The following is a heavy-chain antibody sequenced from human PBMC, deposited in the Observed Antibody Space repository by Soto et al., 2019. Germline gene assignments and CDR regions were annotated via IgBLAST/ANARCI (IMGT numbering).Heavy chain of an antibody. Sequence: TSETLSVTCSVSGGSLNNFYWNWIRQTAGKGLEWIGRIHASGNTNYNPSLKSRATLSVDTSKNQFSLKVRSVTAADTAVYYCARSSHKESLFDPRGQRTMAPVSP. V-gene: IGHV4-4*07. CDR3: ARSSHKESLFDP. CDR2: IHASGNT. CDR1: GGSLNNFY. D-gene: IGHD6-19*01. J-gene: IGHJ5*02.